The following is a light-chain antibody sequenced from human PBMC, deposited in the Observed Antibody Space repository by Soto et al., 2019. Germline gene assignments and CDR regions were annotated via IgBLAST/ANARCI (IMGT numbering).Light chain of an antibody. CDR2: SVS. J-gene: IGKJ2*01. CDR1: QSLLHSNGYTY. Sequence: DIVMTQSPLSLPVTPGEPASISCSSSQSLLHSNGYTYLDWYLQKPGQSPQLLIYSVSNRASGVPDRFSGSGSGTDFTLKISRVEAEDVGTYSCMQAVQTPRTFGPGTKLEIK. V-gene: IGKV2-28*01. CDR3: MQAVQTPRT.